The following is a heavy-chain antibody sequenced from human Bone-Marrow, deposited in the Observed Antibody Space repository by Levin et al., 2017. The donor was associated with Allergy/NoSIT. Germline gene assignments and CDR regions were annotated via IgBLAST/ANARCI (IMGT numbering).Heavy chain of an antibody. V-gene: IGHV3-74*01. CDR1: GFTFADYW. D-gene: IGHD2-21*01. CDR2: ISSDGSIT. CDR3: ARDKMYSLNYYYMDV. Sequence: PGGSLRLSCAASGFTFADYWMHWVRQAPGKGLVWVSRISSDGSITNYADSVKGRLTISRDNAKNTLYLEINSLRAEDTAVYYCARDKMYSLNYYYMDVWGKGTTVTVSS. J-gene: IGHJ6*03.